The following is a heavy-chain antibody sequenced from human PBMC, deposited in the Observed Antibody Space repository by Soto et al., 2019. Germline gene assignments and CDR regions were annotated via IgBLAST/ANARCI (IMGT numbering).Heavy chain of an antibody. Sequence: GGSLRLSCAASGFTFSRYEMNWVSQAPGKGLEWISYISTSGSTIYYAYSVKGRFTISRDNAKNSLYLQMNSLRAEDTAVYYCARELAAAGSFDYWGQGTLVTVSS. CDR3: ARELAAAGSFDY. CDR1: GFTFSRYE. V-gene: IGHV3-48*03. CDR2: ISTSGSTI. J-gene: IGHJ4*02. D-gene: IGHD6-13*01.